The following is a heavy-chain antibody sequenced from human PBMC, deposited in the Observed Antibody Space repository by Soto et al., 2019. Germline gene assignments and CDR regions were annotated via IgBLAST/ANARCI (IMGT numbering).Heavy chain of an antibody. CDR3: ARDRRDPYGGHDLVLAN. V-gene: IGHV3-21*01. Sequence: EVQLVESGGGLVKPGGSLRLSCAASGFSFSSYTMNWLRQAPGKGPEWVSSISNSHSSIFYAHSVKGRFTVARDNAKNSLYLQMESLRDEDTAVYYCARDRRDPYGGHDLVLANWGKGTLVTVSS. J-gene: IGHJ4*02. D-gene: IGHD5-12*01. CDR2: ISNSHSSI. CDR1: GFSFSSYT.